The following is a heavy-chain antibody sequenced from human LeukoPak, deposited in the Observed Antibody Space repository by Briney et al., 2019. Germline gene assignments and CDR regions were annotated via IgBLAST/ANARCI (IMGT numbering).Heavy chain of an antibody. CDR1: GFTFSSYA. Sequence: GGSLRLSCAASGFTFSSYAMSWVRQAPGKGLEWVSAISGSGGSTYYADSVKGRFTISRDNSKNTLYLQMNSLRAEDTAVYYCANGVYSSGWYTGGAFDIWGQGTMVTVSS. J-gene: IGHJ3*02. CDR3: ANGVYSSGWYTGGAFDI. D-gene: IGHD6-19*01. V-gene: IGHV3-23*01. CDR2: ISGSGGST.